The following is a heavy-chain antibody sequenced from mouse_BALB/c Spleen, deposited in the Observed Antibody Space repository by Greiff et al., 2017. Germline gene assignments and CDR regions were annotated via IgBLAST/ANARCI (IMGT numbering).Heavy chain of an antibody. CDR1: GFSLTSYG. CDR3: ARNKGYYGRNAMDY. V-gene: IGHV2-4-1*01. CDR2: IWSGGST. J-gene: IGHJ4*01. Sequence: QVQLQQSGPGLVQPSQSLSITCTVSGFSLTSYGVHWVRQSPGKGLEWLGVIWSGGSTDYHAAFISRLSISKDNSKSQVFFIMNSLQADDTAIYYCARNKGYYGRNAMDYWGQGTSVTVSS. D-gene: IGHD1-1*01.